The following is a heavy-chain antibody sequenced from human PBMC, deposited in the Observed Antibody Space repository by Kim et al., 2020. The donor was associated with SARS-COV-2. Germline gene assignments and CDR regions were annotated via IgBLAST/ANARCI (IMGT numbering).Heavy chain of an antibody. J-gene: IGHJ4*02. D-gene: IGHD3-22*01. CDR2: INPNSGGT. Sequence: ASVKVSCKASGYTFTGYYMHWVRQAPGQGLEWMGWINPNSGGTNYAQKFQGRVTMTRDTSISTAYMELSRLRSDDTAVYYCARDLASYYYDSSVDYWGQGTLVTVSS. V-gene: IGHV1-2*02. CDR3: ARDLASYYYDSSVDY. CDR1: GYTFTGYY.